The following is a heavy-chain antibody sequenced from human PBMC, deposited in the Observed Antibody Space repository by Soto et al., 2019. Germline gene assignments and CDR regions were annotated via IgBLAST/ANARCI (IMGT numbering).Heavy chain of an antibody. Sequence: QVQLVESGGGVVQPGRSLRLSCAASGFTFSSYAMHWVRQAPGKGLEWVAVISYDGSNRYYADSVKGRFTISRDNYKNTLYLQMNSLRAEDTAVYYCARDRLFDYWGQGTLVTVSS. V-gene: IGHV3-30-3*01. CDR1: GFTFSSYA. J-gene: IGHJ4*02. CDR2: ISYDGSNR. D-gene: IGHD6-25*01. CDR3: ARDRLFDY.